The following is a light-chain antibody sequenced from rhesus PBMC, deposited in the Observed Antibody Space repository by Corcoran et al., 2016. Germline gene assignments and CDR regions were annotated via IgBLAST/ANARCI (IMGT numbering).Light chain of an antibody. CDR1: LSVSNK. CDR3: QGTSNLWT. V-gene: IGKV3-31*02. J-gene: IGKJ1*01. Sequence: EIVMTQSPATLSLSLGETATISSRTSLSVSNKLAWYQQKPGQAPMLLIYGASSRATGIPDRFSGSGSGTDFAHTISSQEPEDFAVYSCQGTSNLWTFGQGTKVEIK. CDR2: GAS.